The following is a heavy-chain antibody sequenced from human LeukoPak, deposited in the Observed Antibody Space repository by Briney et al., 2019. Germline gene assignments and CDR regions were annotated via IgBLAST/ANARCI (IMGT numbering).Heavy chain of an antibody. CDR1: GGSISSYY. D-gene: IGHD3-22*01. CDR2: IYTSGST. J-gene: IGHJ4*02. V-gene: IGHV4-4*07. Sequence: SETLSLTCTVSGGSISSYYWSWLRQPAGKGLEWIGRIYTSGSTNYNPSLKSRVTMSVDTSKNQFSLKLSSVTAADTAAYYCARDELGPNYYDSSGSGDYFDYWGQGTLVTVSS. CDR3: ARDELGPNYYDSSGSGDYFDY.